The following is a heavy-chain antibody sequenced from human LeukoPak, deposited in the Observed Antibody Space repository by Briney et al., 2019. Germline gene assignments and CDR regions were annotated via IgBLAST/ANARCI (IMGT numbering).Heavy chain of an antibody. D-gene: IGHD3-10*01. V-gene: IGHV3-30-3*01. J-gene: IGHJ4*02. CDR1: GFTFSSYA. Sequence: PGGSLRLSCAASGFTFSSYAMHWVRQAPGKGLEWVAVISYDGSNKYYADSVKGRFTISRDNSKNTLYLQMNSLRAEDTAVYYCARYMVRGIIISYSDNWGQGTLVTVSS. CDR3: ARYMVRGIIISYSDN. CDR2: ISYDGSNK.